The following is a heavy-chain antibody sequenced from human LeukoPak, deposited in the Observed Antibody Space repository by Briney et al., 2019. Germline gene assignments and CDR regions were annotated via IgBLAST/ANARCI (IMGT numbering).Heavy chain of an antibody. J-gene: IGHJ6*03. D-gene: IGHD2-15*01. CDR3: AKNGEGGAFCTGGTCYPYYYYYMDV. CDR1: GYTFTSYD. V-gene: IGHV1-8*03. CDR2: MNPNSGNT. Sequence: ASVKVSCKASGYTFTSYDINWVRQATGQGLEWMGWMNPNSGNTGYAQKFQGRVTITRNTSISTAYMELSSLRAEDTAVYYCAKNGEGGAFCTGGTCYPYYYYYMDVWGKGTTVTISS.